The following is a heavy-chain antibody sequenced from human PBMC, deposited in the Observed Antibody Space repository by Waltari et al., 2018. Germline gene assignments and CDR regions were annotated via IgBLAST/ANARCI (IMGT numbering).Heavy chain of an antibody. D-gene: IGHD3-10*01. CDR3: ARGLGFGELLDY. CDR1: GYPFTSYY. V-gene: IGHV1-46*01. CDR2: INPSGGST. Sequence: QVQLVQSGAEVQKPGASVEVSCKASGYPFTSYYMHWVRQAPGQGLEWMGIINPSGGSTSYAQKFQSRVTMTRDTSTSTVYMELSSLRSEDTAVYYCARGLGFGELLDYWGQGTLVTVSS. J-gene: IGHJ4*02.